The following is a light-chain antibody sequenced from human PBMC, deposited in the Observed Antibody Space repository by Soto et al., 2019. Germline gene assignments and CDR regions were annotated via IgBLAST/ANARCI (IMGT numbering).Light chain of an antibody. CDR3: QQYGSSSIT. CDR2: GAS. V-gene: IGKV3-20*01. Sequence: EFVLTQSPGTLSLSPGERTTLSCWASQSVSGNYLAWYQHKPGQAPRLLVYGASTRATGIPDRFSGGGSGTDFTLTISRLETEDFAVYYCQQYGSSSITFGQGTRLEIK. CDR1: QSVSGNY. J-gene: IGKJ5*01.